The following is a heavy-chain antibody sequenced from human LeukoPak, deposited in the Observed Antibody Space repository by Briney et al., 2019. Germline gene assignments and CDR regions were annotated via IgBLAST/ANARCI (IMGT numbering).Heavy chain of an antibody. CDR1: GFTFSSYG. D-gene: IGHD6-13*01. J-gene: IGHJ5*02. CDR3: AGIAAASTGVSNWFDP. Sequence: GGSLRLSCAASGFTFSSYGMHWVRQAPGKGLEWVAVIWYDGSNKYYADSVKGRFTISRDNSKNTLYLQMNSLRAEDTAVYYCAGIAAASTGVSNWFDPWGQGTLVTVSS. V-gene: IGHV3-33*01. CDR2: IWYDGSNK.